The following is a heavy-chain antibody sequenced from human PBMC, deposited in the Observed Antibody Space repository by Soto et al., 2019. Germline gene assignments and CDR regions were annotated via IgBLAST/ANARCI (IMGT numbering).Heavy chain of an antibody. D-gene: IGHD3-3*01. CDR2: MNPNSGNT. Sequence: ASVKVSFKASGYTFTSYDINWVRQATGQGLEWMGWMNPNSGNTGYAQKFQGRVTMTRNTSISTAYMELSSLRSEDTAVYYCARKEHYDFWSGSLYHYYMDVWGKGTTVTVSS. CDR3: ARKEHYDFWSGSLYHYYMDV. J-gene: IGHJ6*03. CDR1: GYTFTSYD. V-gene: IGHV1-8*01.